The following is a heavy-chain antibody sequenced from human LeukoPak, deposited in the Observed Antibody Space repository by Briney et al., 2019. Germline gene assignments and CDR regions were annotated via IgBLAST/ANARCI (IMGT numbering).Heavy chain of an antibody. D-gene: IGHD3-16*01. CDR2: SSSIGGRT. Sequence: GGSLRLSCAASGFTFSSHGMNWVRQAPGKGPEWVSGSSSIGGRTYYADSVKGRFTVTRDNSRNTLYLQMNSLRAEDTGVYYCAKDDAWGRFYHWGQGTLVTVSS. V-gene: IGHV3-23*01. CDR1: GFTFSSHG. CDR3: AKDDAWGRFYH. J-gene: IGHJ1*01.